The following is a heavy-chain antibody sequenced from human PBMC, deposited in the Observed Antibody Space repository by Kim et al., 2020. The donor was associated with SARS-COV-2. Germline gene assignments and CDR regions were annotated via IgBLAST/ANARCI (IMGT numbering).Heavy chain of an antibody. J-gene: IGHJ6*02. Sequence: SRVTISVDTSKNQFSLKLSSVTAADTAVYYCARSDYYGSGIYYYYYGMDVWGQGTTVTVSS. CDR3: ARSDYYGSGIYYYYYGMDV. D-gene: IGHD3-10*01. V-gene: IGHV4-34*01.